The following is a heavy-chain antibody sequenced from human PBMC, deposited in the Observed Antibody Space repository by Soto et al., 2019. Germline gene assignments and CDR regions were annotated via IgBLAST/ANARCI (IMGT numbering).Heavy chain of an antibody. CDR1: GFTFGDYA. V-gene: IGHV3-49*04. CDR3: ARSLLNGMDV. CDR2: IRSKAYGGTP. Sequence: QTAGSLRLSCTPSGFTFGDYAMNWVRQAPGKGLEWVGFIRSKAYGGTPEYAASVEGRFTISRDDSKSIAYLQMNSLKTEGTAVFYCARSLLNGMDVWGQGTTVTVSS. J-gene: IGHJ6*02. D-gene: IGHD2-15*01.